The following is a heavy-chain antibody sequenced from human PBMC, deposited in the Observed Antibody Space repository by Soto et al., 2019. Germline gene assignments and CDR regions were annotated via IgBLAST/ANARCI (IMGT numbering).Heavy chain of an antibody. V-gene: IGHV4-30-4*01. CDR1: GGSISSGDYY. J-gene: IGHJ6*02. CDR2: TYYSGST. CDR3: ARERITMVRAIYGMDV. D-gene: IGHD3-10*01. Sequence: SETLSLTCTVSGGSISSGDYYWSWIRQPPGKGLEWIGYTYYSGSTYYNPSLKSRVTISVDTSKNQFSLKLSSVTAADTAVYYCARERITMVRAIYGMDVWGQGTTVTVSS.